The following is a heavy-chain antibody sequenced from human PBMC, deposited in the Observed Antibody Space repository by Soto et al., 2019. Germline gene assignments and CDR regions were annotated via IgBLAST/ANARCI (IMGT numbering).Heavy chain of an antibody. D-gene: IGHD1-7*01. CDR1: GFDVTTNC. CDR2: VCTGGAT. V-gene: IGHV3-53*05. J-gene: IGHJ4*02. CDR3: AKDRVGGTFYTPLAF. Sequence: PGGSLRLSCVGSGFDVTTNCMRWVRQAPGKGLECVSIVCTGGATHYADSVKGRFTISRDRSKNTLSLHLNTLKPEDTAVYRCAKDRVGGTFYTPLAFWGQGTLVTVSS.